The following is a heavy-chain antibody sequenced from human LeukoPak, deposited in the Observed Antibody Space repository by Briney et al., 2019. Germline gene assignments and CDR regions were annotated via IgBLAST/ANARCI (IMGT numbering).Heavy chain of an antibody. CDR2: IYPGDSDT. V-gene: IGHV5-51*01. J-gene: IGHJ3*02. CDR1: GYSFTSYW. Sequence: GESLKISCKGSGYSFTSYWIGWVRQMPGKGLEWMGIIYPGDSDTRYSPSFQGQVTISADKSISTAYLQWSSLKASDTAMYYCARQQRSRYHDSSADDAFDIWGQGTMVTVSS. D-gene: IGHD3-22*01. CDR3: ARQQRSRYHDSSADDAFDI.